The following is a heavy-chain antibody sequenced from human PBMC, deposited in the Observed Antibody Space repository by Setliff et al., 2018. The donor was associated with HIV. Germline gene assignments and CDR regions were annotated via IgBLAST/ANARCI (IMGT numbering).Heavy chain of an antibody. J-gene: IGHJ4*02. D-gene: IGHD4-17*01. CDR2: INPHSGDT. CDR3: ARADYGDHLDY. V-gene: IGHV1-2*02. CDR1: GYTFTGYY. Sequence: ASVKVSCKASGYTFTGYYMHWVRQAPGQGLEWMGWINPHSGDTNYAQKFQDRVTMTRDTSVNIAYMQLSRLRSDDTAVYYCARADYGDHLDYWGQGTLVTVSS.